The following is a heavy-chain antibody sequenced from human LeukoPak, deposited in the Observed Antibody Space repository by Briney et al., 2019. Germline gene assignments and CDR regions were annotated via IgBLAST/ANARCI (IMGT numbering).Heavy chain of an antibody. J-gene: IGHJ4*02. V-gene: IGHV4-34*01. Sequence: SETLSLTCAVYGGSFSGYYWSWIRQPPGKGLEWIGEINHSGSTNYNLSLKSRVTISVDTSKNQFSLKLSSVTAADTAVYYCARSWYPSLYDYWGQGTLVTVSS. CDR2: INHSGST. CDR3: ARSWYPSLYDY. CDR1: GGSFSGYY. D-gene: IGHD6-13*01.